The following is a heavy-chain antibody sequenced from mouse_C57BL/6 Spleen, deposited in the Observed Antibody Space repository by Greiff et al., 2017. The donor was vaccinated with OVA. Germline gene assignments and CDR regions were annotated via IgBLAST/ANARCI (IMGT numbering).Heavy chain of an antibody. J-gene: IGHJ4*01. CDR3: ARWEIYYYGSSYRYAMDY. D-gene: IGHD1-1*01. CDR1: GYTFTGYW. V-gene: IGHV1-9*01. CDR2: ILPGSGST. Sequence: VQLQQSGAELMKPGASVKLSCKATGYTFTGYWIEWVKQRPGHGLEWIGEILPGSGSTNYNEKFKGKATFTADTSSNTAYMQLSSLTTEDSAIYYCARWEIYYYGSSYRYAMDYWGQGTSVTVSS.